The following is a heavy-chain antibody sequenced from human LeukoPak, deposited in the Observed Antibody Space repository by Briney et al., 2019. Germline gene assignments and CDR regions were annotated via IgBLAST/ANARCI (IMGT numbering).Heavy chain of an antibody. Sequence: SQTLSLTCTVSGGSISSGGYYWSWIRQPPGKGLEWIGYIYHSGSTYYNPSLKSRVTISVDRSKNQFSLKLSSVTAADTAVYYCARVSIVVGTLDYWGQETLVTVSS. J-gene: IGHJ4*02. D-gene: IGHD2-21*02. CDR1: GGSISSGGYY. V-gene: IGHV4-30-2*01. CDR2: IYHSGST. CDR3: ARVSIVVGTLDY.